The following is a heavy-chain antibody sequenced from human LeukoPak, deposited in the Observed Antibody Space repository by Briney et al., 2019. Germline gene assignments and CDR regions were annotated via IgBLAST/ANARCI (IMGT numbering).Heavy chain of an antibody. CDR1: GFTFSKYA. Sequence: PGGSLRLPCAASGFTFSKYAMHWVRQAPGKGLEWVAVISYDGSNKYYADSVKGRFTISRDTSKTTISLQMNSLRVEDSAVYYCAKWTRTTLFRGDRARFDSWGQGTLVTVSS. J-gene: IGHJ4*02. CDR3: AKWTRTTLFRGDRARFDS. D-gene: IGHD3-10*01. V-gene: IGHV3-30-3*02. CDR2: ISYDGSNK.